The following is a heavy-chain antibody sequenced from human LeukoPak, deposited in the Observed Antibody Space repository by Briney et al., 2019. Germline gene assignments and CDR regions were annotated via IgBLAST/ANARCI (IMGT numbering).Heavy chain of an antibody. D-gene: IGHD3-16*01. CDR2: INPNSGGT. V-gene: IGHV1-2*02. CDR1: GYTFTGYY. J-gene: IGHJ3*02. Sequence: ASVKVSCKASGYTFTGYYMHWVRQAPGQGLEWMGWINPNSGGTNYAQKFQGRVTMTRDTSISTAYMELSRLRSDDTAVYYCARSPLGDHGAFDIWGQGTMVTVSS. CDR3: ARSPLGDHGAFDI.